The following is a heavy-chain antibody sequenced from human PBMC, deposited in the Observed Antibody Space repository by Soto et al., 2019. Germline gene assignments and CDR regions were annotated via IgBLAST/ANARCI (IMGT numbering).Heavy chain of an antibody. CDR3: ARDRGYSGYDKTHFDY. CDR1: GFTFSSYA. D-gene: IGHD5-12*01. CDR2: ISYDGSNK. J-gene: IGHJ4*02. Sequence: QVQLVESGGGVVQPGRSLRLSCAASGFTFSSYAMHWVRQAPGKGLEWVAVISYDGSNKYYADSVKGRFTISRDNSKNTLYLQMNSLRAEDTAVYYCARDRGYSGYDKTHFDYWGQGTLVTVSS. V-gene: IGHV3-30-3*01.